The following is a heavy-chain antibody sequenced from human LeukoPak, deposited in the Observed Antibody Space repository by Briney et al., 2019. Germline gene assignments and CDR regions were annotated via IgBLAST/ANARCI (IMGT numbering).Heavy chain of an antibody. J-gene: IGHJ6*02. CDR1: GGTFSSYA. CDR3: ARDGYCSSTSCYHYGMDV. V-gene: IGHV1-69*13. Sequence: ASVKVSCKASGGTFSSYAISWVPQAPGQGLEWMGGIIPIFGTANYAQKFQGRATITADESTSTAYMELSSLRSEDTAVYYCARDGYCSSTSCYHYGMDVWGQGTTVTVSS. D-gene: IGHD2-2*03. CDR2: IIPIFGTA.